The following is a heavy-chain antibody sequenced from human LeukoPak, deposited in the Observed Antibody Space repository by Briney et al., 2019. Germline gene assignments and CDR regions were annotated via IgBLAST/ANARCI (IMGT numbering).Heavy chain of an antibody. V-gene: IGHV4-34*01. J-gene: IGHJ4*02. Sequence: PSETLSLTCAVYGGSFSGNYWSWIRQPPGKGLEWIGEINHSGITKYNPSLKSRVTISVDTSKNQFSLKLTSVTAADTAVYYCARASSYYDSSGYSRPFDYWGQGTLVTVSS. CDR3: ARASSYYDSSGYSRPFDY. CDR2: INHSGIT. CDR1: GGSFSGNY. D-gene: IGHD3-22*01.